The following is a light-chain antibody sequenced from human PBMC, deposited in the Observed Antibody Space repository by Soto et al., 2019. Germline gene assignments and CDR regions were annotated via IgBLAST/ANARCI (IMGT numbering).Light chain of an antibody. CDR1: SSDVGGYNY. V-gene: IGLV2-14*01. CDR3: SSYTSSSTLYV. CDR2: DVT. Sequence: QSALTQPASVSGSPGQSITISCTGTSSDVGGYNYVSWYQQHPGKGPNLMIYDVTNRPSGVSHRFSGAKSGNTASITISGIQAEDYAEYYCSSYTSSSTLYVFGTGTKLTVL. J-gene: IGLJ1*01.